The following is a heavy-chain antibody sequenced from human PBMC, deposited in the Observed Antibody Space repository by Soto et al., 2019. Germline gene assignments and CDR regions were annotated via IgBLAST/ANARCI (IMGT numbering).Heavy chain of an antibody. CDR3: ARDEGLYSSSSIDY. J-gene: IGHJ4*02. D-gene: IGHD6-6*01. V-gene: IGHV1-18*01. CDR2: ISAYNGNT. Sequence: VKPSSKASGYAYTSKGISSVQHATEQRLEWMGWISAYNGNTNYAQKLQGRVTMTTDTSTSTAYMELRSLRSDDTAVYYCARDEGLYSSSSIDYWGQGTLVTVSS. CDR1: GYAYTSKG.